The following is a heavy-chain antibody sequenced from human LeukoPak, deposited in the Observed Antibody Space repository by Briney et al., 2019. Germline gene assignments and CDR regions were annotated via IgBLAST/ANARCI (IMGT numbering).Heavy chain of an antibody. CDR1: GGSISSSSYY. D-gene: IGHD3-22*01. J-gene: IGHJ4*02. V-gene: IGHV4-39*02. CDR2: IYYSGST. Sequence: SETLSLTCTVSGGSISSSSYYWGWIRQPPGKGLEWIGSIYYSGSTYYNPSLKSRVTISVDTSKNHFSLKLSSVTAADTAVYYCARGAHYYDSSGSSDYWGQGTLVTVSS. CDR3: ARGAHYYDSSGSSDY.